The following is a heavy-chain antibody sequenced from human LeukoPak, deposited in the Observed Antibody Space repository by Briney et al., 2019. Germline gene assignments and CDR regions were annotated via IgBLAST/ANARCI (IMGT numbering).Heavy chain of an antibody. V-gene: IGHV3-21*04. D-gene: IGHD3-10*01. J-gene: IGHJ4*02. CDR3: VTVRYGSGSYSTLDY. Sequence: PGGSLRLSCAASGFTFSSYSMNWVRQAPGKGLEWVSSISSSSSYIYYADSVKGRFTISRDNAKNSLYLQMNSLRAEDTAVYYCVTVRYGSGSYSTLDYWGQGTLVTVSS. CDR1: GFTFSSYS. CDR2: ISSSSSYI.